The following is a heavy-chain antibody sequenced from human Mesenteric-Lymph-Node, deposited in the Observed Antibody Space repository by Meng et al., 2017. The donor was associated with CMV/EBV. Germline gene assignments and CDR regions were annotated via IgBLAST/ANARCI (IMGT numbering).Heavy chain of an antibody. CDR3: ARVGAEGGNYYYYGMDV. CDR1: GYTFTGYY. D-gene: IGHD6-13*01. J-gene: IGHJ6*02. Sequence: ASVKVSCKASGYTFTGYYMHWVRQAPGQGLEWMGWINPNSGGTNYAQKFQGRVTMTRDTSISTAYMELSRLTSDDTAVYYCARVGAEGGNYYYYGMDVWGQGTTVTVSS. V-gene: IGHV1-2*02. CDR2: INPNSGGT.